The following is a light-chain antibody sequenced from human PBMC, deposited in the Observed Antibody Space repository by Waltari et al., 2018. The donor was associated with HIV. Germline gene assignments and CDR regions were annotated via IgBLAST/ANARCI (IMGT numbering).Light chain of an antibody. J-gene: IGLJ2*01. V-gene: IGLV1-40*01. Sequence: HSVLTQAPSVSGAPGQRVTISCSGSSSNIRAGYDVHWYQQRPGTAPKLLIYGDTNRPSGVPDRFSGSKSGTSASLVITGLQPEDEADYYCQSFDSSLSSSVVFGGGTKLTVL. CDR1: SSNIRAGYD. CDR3: QSFDSSLSSSVV. CDR2: GDT.